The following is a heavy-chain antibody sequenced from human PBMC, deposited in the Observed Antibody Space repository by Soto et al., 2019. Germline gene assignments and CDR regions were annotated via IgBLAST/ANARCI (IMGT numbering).Heavy chain of an antibody. J-gene: IGHJ6*02. CDR1: GFSLSTDGVG. Sequence: QITLKESGPTLVKPTQTLTLTCTFSGFSLSTDGVGVGWIRQPPGKALEWLALIFWDDDKYYNPSLKSRLTIAKDTSKNQVVLRLTNMDPVDTATYYCAHAVIFGVAVRYDFDVWGQGTSVTVSS. D-gene: IGHD3-3*01. CDR2: IFWDDDK. CDR3: AHAVIFGVAVRYDFDV. V-gene: IGHV2-5*02.